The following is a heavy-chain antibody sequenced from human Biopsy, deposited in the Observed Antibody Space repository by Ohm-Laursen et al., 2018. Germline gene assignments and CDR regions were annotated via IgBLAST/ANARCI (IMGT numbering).Heavy chain of an antibody. J-gene: IGHJ1*01. Sequence: GASVKVSCKAPGGTFSNYGVNWVRQAPGQGLEWLGGNIPILGTGNYAQKFQDRVTVAADTSTSTATMELRSLRSDDTVVYYCATKLTGYFHHWGQGILVIVSS. CDR1: GGTFSNYG. V-gene: IGHV1-69*06. D-gene: IGHD3-9*01. CDR3: ATKLTGYFHH. CDR2: NIPILGTG.